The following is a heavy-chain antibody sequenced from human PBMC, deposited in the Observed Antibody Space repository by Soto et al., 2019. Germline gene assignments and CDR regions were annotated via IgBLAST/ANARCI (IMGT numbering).Heavy chain of an antibody. D-gene: IGHD3-22*01. Sequence: GGSLRLSCAASGFTFSSYAMHWVRQAPGKGLEWVAVISYDGSNKYYADSVKGRFTISRDNSKNTLYLQMNSLRAEDTAVYYCAREPSPDDSSGYYYAAYWGQGTLVTVSS. CDR2: ISYDGSNK. CDR3: AREPSPDDSSGYYYAAY. J-gene: IGHJ4*02. V-gene: IGHV3-30-3*01. CDR1: GFTFSSYA.